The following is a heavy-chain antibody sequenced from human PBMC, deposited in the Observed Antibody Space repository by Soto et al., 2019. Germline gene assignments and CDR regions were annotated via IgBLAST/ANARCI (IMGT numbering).Heavy chain of an antibody. J-gene: IGHJ4*02. Sequence: QVQLQESGPGLVKPSQTLSLTCTVSGGSIRSGGYYWSWIRQHPGKDLEWIGYIYYSGSTYYNPSLKSRVTISVDTSQNQFSLKLSSVTAADTAVYYCAREGGIVGATAADYWGQGTLVTVSS. V-gene: IGHV4-31*03. CDR1: GGSIRSGGYY. D-gene: IGHD1-26*01. CDR2: IYYSGST. CDR3: AREGGIVGATAADY.